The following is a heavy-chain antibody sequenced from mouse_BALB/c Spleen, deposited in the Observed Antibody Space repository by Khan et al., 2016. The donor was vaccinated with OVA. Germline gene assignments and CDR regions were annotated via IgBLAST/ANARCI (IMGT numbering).Heavy chain of an antibody. J-gene: IGHJ1*01. CDR2: INTYTGEP. Sequence: QIQLVQSGPEVKKPGETVKISCKASGYSFTNYGMNWVRQAPGKGLKWMGWINTYTGEPTYADDFKGRFAFSLETSASTAYLQINNLKNEDTVTDVGASGGYWYFEVWGAGTTVTVSS. CDR3: ASGGYWYFEV. V-gene: IGHV9-3-1*01. D-gene: IGHD1-1*02. CDR1: GYSFTNYG.